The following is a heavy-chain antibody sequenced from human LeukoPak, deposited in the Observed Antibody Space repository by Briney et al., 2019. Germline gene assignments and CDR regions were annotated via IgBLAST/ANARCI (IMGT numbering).Heavy chain of an antibody. CDR2: IYTSGST. Sequence: SETLSLTCTVSGGSISSSSYYWSWIRQPAGKGLEWIGRIYTSGSTNYNPSLKSRVTMSVDTSKNQFSLKLSSVTAADTAVYYCARDLGSGYAVEVWFDPWGQGTLVTVSS. D-gene: IGHD5-12*01. CDR1: GGSISSSSYY. J-gene: IGHJ5*02. V-gene: IGHV4-61*02. CDR3: ARDLGSGYAVEVWFDP.